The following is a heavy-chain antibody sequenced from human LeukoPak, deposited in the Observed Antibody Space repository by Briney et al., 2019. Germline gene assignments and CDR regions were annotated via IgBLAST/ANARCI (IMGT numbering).Heavy chain of an antibody. CDR3: TRVTCGGDCRAHYYYYYMDV. CDR1: GYSISSGNYY. D-gene: IGHD2-21*02. J-gene: IGHJ6*03. CDR2: IYTRGST. Sequence: PSETLSLTCTVSGYSISSGNYYWSWIRQPAGKGLEWIGRIYTRGSTKYTPSLKSRVTMSVGTSKNQFSLKLSSVTAADTAVYYCTRVTCGGDCRAHYYYYYMDVWAKGPRSPSP. V-gene: IGHV4-61*02.